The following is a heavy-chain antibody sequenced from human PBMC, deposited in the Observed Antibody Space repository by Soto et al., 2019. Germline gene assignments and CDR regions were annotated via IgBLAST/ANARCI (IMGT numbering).Heavy chain of an antibody. CDR3: ARVLAAAAGKPYYYGMDV. J-gene: IGHJ6*02. CDR1: GGSISSYY. CDR2: IYYSGST. Sequence: QVQLQESGPGLVKPSETLSLTCTVSGGSISSYYWSWIRQPPGKGLEWIGYIYYSGSTNYNPSLTSRVTISVDTSKNQFSLKLSSVTAADTAVYYCARVLAAAAGKPYYYGMDVWGQGTTVTVSS. V-gene: IGHV4-59*01. D-gene: IGHD6-13*01.